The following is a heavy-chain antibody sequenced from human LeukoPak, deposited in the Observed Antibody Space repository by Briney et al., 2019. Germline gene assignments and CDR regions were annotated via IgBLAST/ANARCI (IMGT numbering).Heavy chain of an antibody. Sequence: SETLSLTCTVSGGSISSSSYYWGWIRQPPGKGLEWIGSIYYSGSTYYNPSLKSRVTISVDTSKNQFSLKLSSVTAADTAVYYCARGYHIRFRNHFDYWGQGTLVTVSS. J-gene: IGHJ4*02. CDR2: IYYSGST. CDR1: GGSISSSSYY. CDR3: ARGYHIRFRNHFDY. V-gene: IGHV4-39*01. D-gene: IGHD3-3*01.